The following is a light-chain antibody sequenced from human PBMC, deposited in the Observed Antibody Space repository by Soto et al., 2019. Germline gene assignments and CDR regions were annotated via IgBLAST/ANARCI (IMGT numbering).Light chain of an antibody. CDR2: AAS. CDR1: QSISSY. CDR3: QQSYSTLGRT. J-gene: IGKJ1*01. V-gene: IGKV1-39*01. Sequence: DIQMTQSPSSLSASVGDRVTITCRASQSISSYLNWYQQKPGKAPKLLIYAASSLQSGVPSGFSGSGSGTDFTLTISSLQPEDFATYYCQQSYSTLGRTFGQGTKVEIK.